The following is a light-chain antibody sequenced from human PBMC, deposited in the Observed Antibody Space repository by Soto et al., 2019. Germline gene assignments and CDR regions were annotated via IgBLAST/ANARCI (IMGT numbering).Light chain of an antibody. CDR1: GSDLGAYNY. CDR3: SAYTARSTLV. CDR2: EVR. V-gene: IGLV2-14*01. J-gene: IGLJ3*02. Sequence: QSVLTQPASVSGSPGQSITISCTGTGSDLGAYNYVSWYQLHPGKAPQLIIYEVRNRPSGISSRFSGSRSGNTASLTISGLQPEDEGDYYCSAYTARSTLVFGGGTKLTVL.